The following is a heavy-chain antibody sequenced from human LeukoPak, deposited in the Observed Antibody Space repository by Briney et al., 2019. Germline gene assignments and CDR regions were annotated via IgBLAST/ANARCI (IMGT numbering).Heavy chain of an antibody. CDR3: ARDPTEREKPSGYYYYMDV. CDR2: TYYRSKWYN. D-gene: IGHD1-26*01. Sequence: SQTLSLTCAISGDSVSSNSAAWNWIRQSPSRGLEWLGRTYYRSKWYNDYAVSVKSRITINPDTSKNQFSLQLNSVTPEDTAVYYCARDPTEREKPSGYYYYMDVWGKGTTVTVSS. J-gene: IGHJ6*03. V-gene: IGHV6-1*01. CDR1: GDSVSSNSAA.